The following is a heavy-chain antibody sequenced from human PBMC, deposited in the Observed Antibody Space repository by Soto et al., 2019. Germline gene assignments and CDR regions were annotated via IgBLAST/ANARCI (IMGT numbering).Heavy chain of an antibody. J-gene: IGHJ3*02. D-gene: IGHD2-21*02. CDR1: GYTFTSYD. Sequence: ASVKVSCKASGYTFTSYDINWVRQATGQGLAWMGWMNPNSGNTGYAQKFQGRVTMTRNTSINTAYMELSSLRSEDTAVYYCARCGGDCFHDAFDIWGQGTMVTVSS. CDR3: ARCGGDCFHDAFDI. CDR2: MNPNSGNT. V-gene: IGHV1-8*01.